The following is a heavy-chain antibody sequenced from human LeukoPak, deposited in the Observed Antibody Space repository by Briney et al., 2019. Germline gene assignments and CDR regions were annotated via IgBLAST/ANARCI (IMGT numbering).Heavy chain of an antibody. Sequence: GGSLRLSCAASGFTFSSYAMDWVRQAPGKGLEWVAVISYDGSNKYYADSVKGRFTISRDNSKNTLYLQMNGLRTEDTAVYHCARPYGGYVDYYFDYWGQGTLVTVSS. CDR1: GFTFSSYA. D-gene: IGHD5-12*01. CDR2: ISYDGSNK. V-gene: IGHV3-30-3*01. J-gene: IGHJ4*02. CDR3: ARPYGGYVDYYFDY.